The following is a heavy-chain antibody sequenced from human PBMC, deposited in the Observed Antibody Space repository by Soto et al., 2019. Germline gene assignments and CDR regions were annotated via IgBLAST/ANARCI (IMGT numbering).Heavy chain of an antibody. V-gene: IGHV4-59*01. J-gene: IGHJ4*02. Sequence: SETLSLTCTVSGGCISSYYWSWIRQPPGKGLEWIGYIYYSGSTNYNPSLKSRVTISVDTSKNQFSLKLSSVTAADTAVYYCARQSRNYGSGSYPSTSIDYWGQGTLVTVSS. CDR1: GGCISSYY. CDR3: ARQSRNYGSGSYPSTSIDY. CDR2: IYYSGST. D-gene: IGHD3-10*01.